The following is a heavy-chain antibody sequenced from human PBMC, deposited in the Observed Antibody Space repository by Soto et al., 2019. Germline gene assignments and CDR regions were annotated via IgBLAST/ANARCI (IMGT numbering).Heavy chain of an antibody. CDR2: INPSGGST. Sequence: GASVKVSCKASGYTFTSYYMYWVRQAPGQGLEWMGIINPSGGSTSYAQKFQGRVTMTRNTSISTAYMELSSLRSEDTAVYYCARGGRHDSSGYYLPFSGMDVWGQGTTVTVSS. CDR1: GYTFTSYY. CDR3: ARGGRHDSSGYYLPFSGMDV. V-gene: IGHV1-46*01. J-gene: IGHJ6*02. D-gene: IGHD3-22*01.